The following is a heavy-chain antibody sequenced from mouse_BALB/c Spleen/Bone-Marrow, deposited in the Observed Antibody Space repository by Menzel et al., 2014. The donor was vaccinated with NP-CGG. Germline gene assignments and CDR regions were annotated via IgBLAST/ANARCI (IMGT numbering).Heavy chain of an antibody. CDR3: AREGLWDAY. CDR1: GYTFTSCY. Sequence: QVQLQQSGPELVKPGASVRISCKASGYTFTSCYIHWVKQRPGQGLEWIGWSYPGNVNTKYNEKFKGKATLTADKSSSTAYMQLSSLTSEDSAVYFCAREGLWDAYWGQGTLVTVSA. J-gene: IGHJ3*01. D-gene: IGHD4-1*01. V-gene: IGHV1S56*01. CDR2: SYPGNVNT.